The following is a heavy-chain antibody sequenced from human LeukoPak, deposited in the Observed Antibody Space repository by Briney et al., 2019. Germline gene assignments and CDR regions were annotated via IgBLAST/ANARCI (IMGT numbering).Heavy chain of an antibody. Sequence: GGSLRLSCAASGFTFSSYSMNWVRQAPGKGLEWVSYISSSSSTIYYAASVKGRFTISRDNAKNSLYLQMNSLRAEDTAVYYCNYYDSSGYYPDAFDIWGQGTMVTVSS. J-gene: IGHJ3*02. D-gene: IGHD3-22*01. CDR1: GFTFSSYS. CDR3: NYYDSSGYYPDAFDI. CDR2: ISSSSSTI. V-gene: IGHV3-48*01.